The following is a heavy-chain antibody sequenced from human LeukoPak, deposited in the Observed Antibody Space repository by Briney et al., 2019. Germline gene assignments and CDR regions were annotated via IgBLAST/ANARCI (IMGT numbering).Heavy chain of an antibody. Sequence: GGSLRLSCAASGFTVSSNYMSWVRQASGKGLEWVSVIYSGGSTYYADSVKGRFTISRDNSKNTLYLQMNSLRAEDTAVYYCARNGNKYYDFWSGYYTGYFDYWGQGTLVTVSS. J-gene: IGHJ4*02. CDR3: ARNGNKYYDFWSGYYTGYFDY. CDR1: GFTVSSNY. CDR2: IYSGGST. D-gene: IGHD3-3*01. V-gene: IGHV3-53*01.